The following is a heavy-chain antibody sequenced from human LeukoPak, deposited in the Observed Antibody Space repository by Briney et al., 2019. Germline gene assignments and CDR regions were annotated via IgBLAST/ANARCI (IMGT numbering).Heavy chain of an antibody. CDR1: GFDFSSHA. CDR2: ISSSPSYI. Sequence: GGSLRLSCVASGFDFSSHAMNWVRQAPGKGLEWVSSISSSPSYIYYADSVKGRFTISRDNAKNSLYLQVNSLRAEDTAVYYCARTSLYDAFDIWGQGTMVTVSS. V-gene: IGHV3-21*01. J-gene: IGHJ3*02. D-gene: IGHD2-15*01. CDR3: ARTSLYDAFDI.